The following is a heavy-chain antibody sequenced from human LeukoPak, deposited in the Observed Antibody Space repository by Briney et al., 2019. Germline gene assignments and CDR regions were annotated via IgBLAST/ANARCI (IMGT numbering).Heavy chain of an antibody. Sequence: ASVKVSCKASGYTFISRDIHWVRQATGQGLEWMGWINPNNGNTGYAQKFQGRVTITRNTSIRTAYMELSSLRSEDTAVYYCARVDDFDWLTDYWGQGTLVTVSS. J-gene: IGHJ4*02. CDR3: ARVDDFDWLTDY. CDR1: GYTFISRD. D-gene: IGHD3-9*01. V-gene: IGHV1-8*01. CDR2: INPNNGNT.